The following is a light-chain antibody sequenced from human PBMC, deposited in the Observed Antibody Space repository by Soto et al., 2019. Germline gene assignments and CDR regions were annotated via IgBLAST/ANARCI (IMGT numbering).Light chain of an antibody. CDR2: GAS. Sequence: EIVMTQSPATLSVSPGERATLSCSAIQSVSRNLAWYQQKPGQAPRLLIYGASTRATGVPARFSGSGSGTEFTLTISSLQSEDFELYYCQQYNSWPLTFGGGTKVDIK. CDR1: QSVSRN. J-gene: IGKJ4*01. CDR3: QQYNSWPLT. V-gene: IGKV3-15*01.